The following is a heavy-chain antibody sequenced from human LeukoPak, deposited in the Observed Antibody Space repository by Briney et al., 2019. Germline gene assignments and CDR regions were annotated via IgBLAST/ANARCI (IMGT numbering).Heavy chain of an antibody. Sequence: GGSLRLSCAAAGFTFSDFAMSWVRQAPGKGLEWVSYISSSSSTIYYADSVKGRFTISRDNSKNTLYLQMNSLRAEDTAVYYCAKDRYDSSGYYRETFDYWGQGTLVTVSS. CDR3: AKDRYDSSGYYRETFDY. D-gene: IGHD3-22*01. CDR2: ISSSSSTI. CDR1: GFTFSDFA. V-gene: IGHV3-23*01. J-gene: IGHJ4*02.